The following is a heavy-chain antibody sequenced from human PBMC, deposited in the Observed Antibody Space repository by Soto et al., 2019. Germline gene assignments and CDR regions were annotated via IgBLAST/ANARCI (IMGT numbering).Heavy chain of an antibody. V-gene: IGHV3-23*01. Sequence: QPVMYMRLSCAASGFSFGSYSMTWVRQAPGKGLEWVSVIGGDAVTTYYADSVKGRFTVSRDNSKNTVHLQMNSLRAEDTAVYYCAKALYSSTYSCGRYVWGQGNMVTVSS. D-gene: IGHD6-19*01. J-gene: IGHJ6*01. CDR2: IGGDAVTT. CDR3: AKALYSSTYSCGRYV. CDR1: GFSFGSYS.